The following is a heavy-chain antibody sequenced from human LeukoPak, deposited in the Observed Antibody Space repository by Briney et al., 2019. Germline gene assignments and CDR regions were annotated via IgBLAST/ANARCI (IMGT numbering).Heavy chain of an antibody. D-gene: IGHD2-2*03. CDR1: GFTFSSYA. Sequence: GGFLRLSCAASGFTFSSYAMSWVRQAPGKGLEWVSAISGSGGSTYYADSVKGRFTISRDNSKNTLYLQMNSLRAEDTAVYYCAKRLDIVVVPAALDYWGQGTLVTVSS. CDR2: ISGSGGST. CDR3: AKRLDIVVVPAALDY. J-gene: IGHJ4*02. V-gene: IGHV3-23*01.